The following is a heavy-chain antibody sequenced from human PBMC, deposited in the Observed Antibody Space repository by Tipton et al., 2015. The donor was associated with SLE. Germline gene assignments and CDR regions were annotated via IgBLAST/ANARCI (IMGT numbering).Heavy chain of an antibody. J-gene: IGHJ6*03. CDR1: GGSISSYY. CDR2: INHSGST. CDR3: ARGRNMDV. V-gene: IGHV4-34*01. Sequence: TLSLTCTVSGGSISSYYWSWIRQPPGKGLEWIGEINHSGSTNYNPSLKSRVTISVDTSKNQFSLKLSSVTAADTAVYYCARGRNMDVWGKGTTVTVSS.